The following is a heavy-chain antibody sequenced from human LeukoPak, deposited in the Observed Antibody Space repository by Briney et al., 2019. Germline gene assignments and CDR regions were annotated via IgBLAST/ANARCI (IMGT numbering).Heavy chain of an antibody. CDR1: GGSISSSNYD. CDR3: ARLSGVPGDPDY. D-gene: IGHD3-10*01. Sequence: SETLSLTCTVSGGSISSSNYDWAWIRQPTGKGLEWIGSIYYTGSTYYNPSLKSRVTMSVDTSKNQFSLKVSSVTAADTAVYYCARLSGVPGDPDYWGQGNLVTVAS. V-gene: IGHV4-39*01. CDR2: IYYTGST. J-gene: IGHJ4*02.